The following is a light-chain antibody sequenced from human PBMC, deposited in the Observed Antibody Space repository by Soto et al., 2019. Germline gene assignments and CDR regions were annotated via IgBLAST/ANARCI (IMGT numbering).Light chain of an antibody. CDR1: QSIRND. CDR3: QQGFSRPRT. V-gene: IGKV1-39*01. J-gene: IGKJ1*01. CDR2: TTS. Sequence: DIQMTQSPSSLSASVGDRVTITCRASQSIRNDLNWYQQRPGKAPKLLMYTTSNLERGVPSRFSGSGSGTDFTLTINNLQPGDFGTYFCQQGFSRPRTFGLGTTVEVK.